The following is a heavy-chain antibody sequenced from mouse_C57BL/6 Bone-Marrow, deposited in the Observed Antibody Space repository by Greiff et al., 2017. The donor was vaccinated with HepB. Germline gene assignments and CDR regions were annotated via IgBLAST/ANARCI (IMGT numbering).Heavy chain of an antibody. Sequence: VQLQQSGAELVRPGASVKLSCTASGFNIKDDYMHWVKQRPEQGLEWIGWIDPENGDTEYASKFQGKATITADTSSNTAYLQLSSLTSEDTAVYYCTTYCYYAMDYWGQGTSVTVSS. J-gene: IGHJ4*01. V-gene: IGHV14-4*01. CDR2: IDPENGDT. CDR3: TTYCYYAMDY. CDR1: GFNIKDDY.